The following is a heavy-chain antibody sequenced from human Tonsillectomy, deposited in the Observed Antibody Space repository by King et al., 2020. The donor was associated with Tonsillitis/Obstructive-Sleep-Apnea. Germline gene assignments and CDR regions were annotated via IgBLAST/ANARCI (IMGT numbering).Heavy chain of an antibody. D-gene: IGHD6-19*01. V-gene: IGHV3-23*04. J-gene: IGHJ4*02. CDR3: GKEAPAVAGTVYVED. CDR2: ISGNGGNT. Sequence: VQLVESGGGVVQPGGSLRLSCAASGFTFSSYAMSWVRQAPGKGLDWVSAISGNGGNTYYADSVKGRFTISGDNSKNTLYLQVNSLRAEDTAVYLCGKEAPAVAGTVYVEDWGQGTLVTVSS. CDR1: GFTFSSYA.